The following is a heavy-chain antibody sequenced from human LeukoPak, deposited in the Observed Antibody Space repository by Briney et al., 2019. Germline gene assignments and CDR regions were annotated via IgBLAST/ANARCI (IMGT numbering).Heavy chain of an antibody. CDR3: ARGQGDVWSSSYYYYYMDV. V-gene: IGHV3-48*04. Sequence: GGSLRLSCAASGFTFSGYSMNWLRQAPGKGREGVSYISDSSGTIDNADSVTGRFTIYTDNAKNSLYLKMKNLRAEDTALYYCARGQGDVWSSSYYYYYMDVWGKGTTVTVSS. CDR1: GFTFSGYS. D-gene: IGHD3-3*01. CDR2: ISDSSGTI. J-gene: IGHJ6*03.